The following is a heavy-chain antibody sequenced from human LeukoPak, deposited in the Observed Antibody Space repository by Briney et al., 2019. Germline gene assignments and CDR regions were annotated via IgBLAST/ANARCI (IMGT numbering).Heavy chain of an antibody. V-gene: IGHV1-2*06. Sequence: ASVKVSCKASGYTFTDYYVHWVRQAPGQGLEWMGRINPNSGGTNYAQKFQGRVTMTRDTSISTAYMELSRLRPDDTAVYYCARAGSGSGSFDYWGQGTLVTVSS. J-gene: IGHJ4*02. D-gene: IGHD3-10*01. CDR2: INPNSGGT. CDR3: ARAGSGSGSFDY. CDR1: GYTFTDYY.